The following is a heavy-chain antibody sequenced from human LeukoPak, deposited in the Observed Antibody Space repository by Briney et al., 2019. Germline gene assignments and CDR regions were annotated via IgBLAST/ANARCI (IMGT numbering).Heavy chain of an antibody. CDR1: GYTFTNYG. Sequence: ASVKVSCKASGYTFTNYGINWVRQAPGQGLEWMGWISAYNGNTNYAQKLQGRVTMTIDTSTHTAYMELRSLGSDDTAVYYCARRLTDSSGYYPYYYYGMDVWGQGSTVTVSS. D-gene: IGHD3-22*01. V-gene: IGHV1-18*01. CDR3: ARRLTDSSGYYPYYYYGMDV. J-gene: IGHJ6*02. CDR2: ISAYNGNT.